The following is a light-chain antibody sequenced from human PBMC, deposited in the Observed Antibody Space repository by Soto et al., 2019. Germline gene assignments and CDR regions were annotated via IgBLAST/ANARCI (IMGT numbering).Light chain of an antibody. CDR3: QRYGASPPNT. CDR1: QSVNSRF. Sequence: EIVLTQSPGTLSLSPGESATLSCRASQSVNSRFLAWYQHKPGQAPRLLLYAASPRATGIPDRFSGSASGTDFFTLTISRLEPEDFAVYYCQRYGASPPNTFGQGTKLEIK. CDR2: AAS. V-gene: IGKV3-20*01. J-gene: IGKJ2*01.